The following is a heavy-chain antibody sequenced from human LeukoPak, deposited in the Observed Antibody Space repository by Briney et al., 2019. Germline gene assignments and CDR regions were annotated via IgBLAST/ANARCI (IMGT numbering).Heavy chain of an antibody. V-gene: IGHV3-7*01. CDR1: GFTFSTYW. Sequence: PGGSLRLSCAASGFTFSTYWVNWVRQAPGKGLEWVADIKPDGSHVSYVDSVKGRFSISRDNAQNSLYLQVSSLRAEDTAIYYCAREGRLLGAFDVWGQGTMVTVSS. CDR3: AREGRLLGAFDV. CDR2: IKPDGSHV. J-gene: IGHJ3*01.